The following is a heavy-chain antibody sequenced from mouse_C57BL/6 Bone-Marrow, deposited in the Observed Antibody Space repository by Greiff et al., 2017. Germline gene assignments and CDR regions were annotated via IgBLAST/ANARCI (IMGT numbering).Heavy chain of an antibody. V-gene: IGHV3-8*01. CDR1: GYSITSDY. CDR2: ISYSGST. D-gene: IGHD1-1*01. J-gene: IGHJ1*03. Sequence: EVNLVESGPGLAKPSQTLSLTCSVTGYSITSDYWNWIRKFPGNKLEYMGYISYSGSTYYNPSLKSRISITRDTSKNQYYLQLNSVTTEDTATYYCARYRVYYYGSHWYFDVWGTGTTVTVSS. CDR3: ARYRVYYYGSHWYFDV.